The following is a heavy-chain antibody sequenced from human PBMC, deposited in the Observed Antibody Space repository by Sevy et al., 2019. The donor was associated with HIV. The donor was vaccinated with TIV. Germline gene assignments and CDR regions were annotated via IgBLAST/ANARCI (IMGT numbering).Heavy chain of an antibody. V-gene: IGHV1-69*13. CDR2: IIPIFGTA. J-gene: IGHJ4*02. CDR1: GGTFSSYA. D-gene: IGHD6-19*01. CDR3: ARAGGSGWYRGYYFDY. Sequence: ASVKVSCKASGGTFSSYAISWVRQAPGQGLEWMGGIIPIFGTANYAQKFQGRVTITADESRSTAYMELSSLRSEDTAVYYCARAGGSGWYRGYYFDYWGQGTLVTVSS.